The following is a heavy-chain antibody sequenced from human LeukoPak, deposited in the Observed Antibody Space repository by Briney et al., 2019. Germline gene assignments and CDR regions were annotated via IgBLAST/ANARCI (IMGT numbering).Heavy chain of an antibody. Sequence: PSETLSPTCTVSGGSISSYYWSWIRQPPGKGLEWIGYIYYSGSTNYNPSLKSRVTISVDTSKNQFSLKLSSVTAADTAVYYCARDKDGGADWFDPWGQGTLVTVSS. V-gene: IGHV4-59*01. CDR3: ARDKDGGADWFDP. CDR2: IYYSGST. D-gene: IGHD3-10*01. J-gene: IGHJ5*02. CDR1: GGSISSYY.